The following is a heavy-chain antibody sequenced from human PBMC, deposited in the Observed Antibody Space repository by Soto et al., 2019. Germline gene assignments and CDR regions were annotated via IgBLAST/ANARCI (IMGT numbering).Heavy chain of an antibody. CDR1: GFTFSSYA. CDR2: ISYDGSNK. V-gene: IGHV3-30-3*01. J-gene: IGHJ4*02. D-gene: IGHD6-19*01. CDR3: ARYDSSGWYDRYFDY. Sequence: GGSLRLSCAASGFTFSSYAMHWVRQAPGKGLEWVAVISYDGSNKYYADSVKGRFTISRDNSKNTLYLQMNSLRAEDTAVYYCARYDSSGWYDRYFDYWGQGTLVTVSS.